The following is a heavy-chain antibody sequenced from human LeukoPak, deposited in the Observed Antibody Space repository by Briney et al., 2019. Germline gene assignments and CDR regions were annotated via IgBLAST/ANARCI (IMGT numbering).Heavy chain of an antibody. CDR2: ISAYNGNT. Sequence: ASVKVSCKASGYTFTSYGISWVRQAPGQGLEWMGWISAYNGNTNYAQKLQGRVTMTTDTSTSTAYMELRSLRSDDTAVYYCARARSMFGGVIVYYFDYWGQGTLVTVSS. J-gene: IGHJ4*02. D-gene: IGHD3-16*02. CDR3: ARARSMFGGVIVYYFDY. V-gene: IGHV1-18*01. CDR1: GYTFTSYG.